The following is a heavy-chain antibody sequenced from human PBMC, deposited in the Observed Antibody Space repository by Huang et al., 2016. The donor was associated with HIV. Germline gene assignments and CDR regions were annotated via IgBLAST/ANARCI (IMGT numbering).Heavy chain of an antibody. D-gene: IGHD3-10*01. Sequence: QVQLQESGPGLVKPSETLSLTCTVSGGSVSSGSYYWSWIRQPPGKGLEWIGYIYYSGTTNHNPSRKSRVTISVDTSKNQFSLKLSAVTAADTAVYYCAREGVSTMVRGVYYRSFDYWGQGTLVTVSS. V-gene: IGHV4-61*01. CDR2: IYYSGTT. CDR1: GGSVSSGSYY. CDR3: AREGVSTMVRGVYYRSFDY. J-gene: IGHJ4*02.